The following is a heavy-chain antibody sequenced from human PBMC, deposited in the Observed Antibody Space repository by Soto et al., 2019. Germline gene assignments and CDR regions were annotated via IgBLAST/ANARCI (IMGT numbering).Heavy chain of an antibody. V-gene: IGHV1-46*01. CDR2: INPSGGST. J-gene: IGHJ4*02. Sequence: ASVKVSCKASGYTFTNYYIHWVRQAPGQGLEWMGIINPSGGSTTYARKFRGRVTMTRDTSTTIVYMELSSLGSEDTAVYYCARDRTGVSTVTTSRFFDYWGQGTLVTSPQ. CDR1: GYTFTNYY. D-gene: IGHD4-17*01. CDR3: ARDRTGVSTVTTSRFFDY.